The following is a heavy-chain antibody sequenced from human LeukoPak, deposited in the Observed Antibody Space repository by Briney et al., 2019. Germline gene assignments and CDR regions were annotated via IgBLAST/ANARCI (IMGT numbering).Heavy chain of an antibody. CDR3: ARFIKARYCSSTSCLHTYFDY. J-gene: IGHJ4*02. CDR2: IYYSGST. CDR1: GGSISSYY. D-gene: IGHD2-2*01. Sequence: QPSETLSLTCTVSGGSISSYYWSWIRQPPGRGLEWIGYIYYSGSTNYNPSLKSRVTISVDTSKNQFSLKLSSVTAADTAVYYCARFIKARYCSSTSCLHTYFDYWGQGTLVTVSS. V-gene: IGHV4-59*01.